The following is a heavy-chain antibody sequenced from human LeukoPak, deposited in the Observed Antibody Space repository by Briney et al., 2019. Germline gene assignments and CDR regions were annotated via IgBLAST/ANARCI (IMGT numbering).Heavy chain of an antibody. Sequence: ASVKVSCKASGYTFTSYAIQWVRQAPGQRLEWMGWIDAGNGKTKYSQNFQGRVTITRDTSATTAYMDLSSLRSEGTAVYYCARARWTSTATTYYLDHWGQGTLVTVSS. CDR2: IDAGNGKT. CDR1: GYTFTSYA. CDR3: ARARWTSTATTYYLDH. J-gene: IGHJ4*02. D-gene: IGHD4-17*01. V-gene: IGHV1-3*01.